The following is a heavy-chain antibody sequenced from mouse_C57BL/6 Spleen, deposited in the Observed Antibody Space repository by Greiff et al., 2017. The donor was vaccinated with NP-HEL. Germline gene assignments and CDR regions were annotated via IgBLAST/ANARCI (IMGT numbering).Heavy chain of an antibody. J-gene: IGHJ3*01. Sequence: EVKLMESGGGLVKPGGSLKLSCAASGFTFSDYGMHWVRQAPEKGLEWVAYISSGSSTIYYADTVKGRFTISRDNAKNTLFLQMTSLRSEDTAMYYCARPITTVVASAWFAYWGQGTLVTVSA. CDR3: ARPITTVVASAWFAY. D-gene: IGHD1-1*01. CDR2: ISSGSSTI. V-gene: IGHV5-17*01. CDR1: GFTFSDYG.